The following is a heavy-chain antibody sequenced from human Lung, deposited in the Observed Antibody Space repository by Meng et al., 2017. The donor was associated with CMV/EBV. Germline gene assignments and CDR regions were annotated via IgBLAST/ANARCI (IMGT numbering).Heavy chain of an antibody. Sequence: ASVKVSRKASGYTLTSYGINWARQATGQGPEWIRWISAYNHNTNYAQNFQGRVTMTTDTFTSTAYMEVRSLKSDDTAVNFSARDGAPHYDFWTDYFLSFFHPWGQGTXVTVSS. D-gene: IGHD3-3*01. V-gene: IGHV1-18*01. CDR1: GYTLTSYG. J-gene: IGHJ5*02. CDR3: ARDGAPHYDFWTDYFLSFFHP. CDR2: ISAYNHNT.